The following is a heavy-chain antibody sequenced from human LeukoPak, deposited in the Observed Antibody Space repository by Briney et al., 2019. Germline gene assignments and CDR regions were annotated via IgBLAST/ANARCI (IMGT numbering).Heavy chain of an antibody. CDR1: GGSISSGDYY. J-gene: IGHJ3*02. CDR2: IYYSGST. CDR3: ARGGGYPGAFDI. V-gene: IGHV4-30-4*08. D-gene: IGHD5-18*01. Sequence: PSETLSLTCTVSGGSISSGDYYWSWIRQPPGKGLEWIGYIYYSGSTYYNPSLKSRVTISVDTSKNQISLKLSSVTAAGTAVYYCARGGGYPGAFDIWGQGTMVTVSS.